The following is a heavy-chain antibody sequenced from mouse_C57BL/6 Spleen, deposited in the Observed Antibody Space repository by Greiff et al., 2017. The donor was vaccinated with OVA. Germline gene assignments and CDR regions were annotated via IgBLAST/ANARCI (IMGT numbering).Heavy chain of an antibody. CDR3: ARELRYYFDY. Sequence: VQVVESGPELVKPGASVTISCKASGYAFSSSWMNWVQQRPGKGLEWIGRIYPGDGDTNYTGQFKGKATLTADQSSRTAYMQLSSLTSEDSAVYFCARELRYYFDYWGQGTTLTVSS. V-gene: IGHV1-82*01. J-gene: IGHJ2*01. CDR1: GYAFSSSW. CDR2: IYPGDGDT.